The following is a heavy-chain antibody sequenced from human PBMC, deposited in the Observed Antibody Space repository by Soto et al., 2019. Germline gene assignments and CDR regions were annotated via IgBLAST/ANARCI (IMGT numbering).Heavy chain of an antibody. CDR2: INAAAGAA. D-gene: IGHD3-3*01. CDR1: GYPVTAYY. V-gene: IGHV1-46*01. J-gene: IGHJ3*02. Sequence: QLHLVQSGAVVKKPGASVTVSCSASGYPVTAYYMHWVRQAPGRGLEWMGGINAAAGAAKYTQTFQGRVTMARDTSTGTVFMELGGLTSEDPAVFSFARGGGVGVAGSAAFDMWGQGTLVTVSS. CDR3: ARGGGVGVAGSAAFDM.